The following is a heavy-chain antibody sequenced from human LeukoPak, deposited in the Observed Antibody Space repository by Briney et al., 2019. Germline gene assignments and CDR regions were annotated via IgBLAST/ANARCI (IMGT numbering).Heavy chain of an antibody. V-gene: IGHV4-34*01. D-gene: IGHD3-10*01. Sequence: PSETLSLTCAVYGGSFSGYYWSWIRQPPGKGLEWIGEINHSGSTNYNPSLKSRVTISVDTSKNQFSLKLSSVTAADTAVYYCARDGAYGSGSYYDYWGQGTLVTVSS. CDR3: ARDGAYGSGSYYDY. CDR2: INHSGST. J-gene: IGHJ4*02. CDR1: GGSFSGYY.